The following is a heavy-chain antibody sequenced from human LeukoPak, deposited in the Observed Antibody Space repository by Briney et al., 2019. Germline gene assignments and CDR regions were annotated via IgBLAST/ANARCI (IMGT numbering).Heavy chain of an antibody. CDR3: VKYSSIGDWFDP. CDR1: GGSISSGDYY. Sequence: PSETLSLTCTVSGGSISSGDYYWSWIRQPPGKGLEWSGYIYYSGSTYYHPSLKSRVTISVDTSKNQFSLKLSSVTAADTAVYYCVKYSSIGDWFDPWGHVTLVTVAS. J-gene: IGHJ5*02. D-gene: IGHD6-13*01. CDR2: IYYSGST. V-gene: IGHV4-30-4*01.